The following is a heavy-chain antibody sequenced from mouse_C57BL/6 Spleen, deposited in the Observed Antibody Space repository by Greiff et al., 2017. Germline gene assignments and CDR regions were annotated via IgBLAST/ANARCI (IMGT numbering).Heavy chain of an antibody. D-gene: IGHD1-1*01. Sequence: EVQLQQSGPELVKPGASVKMSCKASGYSFTDYNMHWVKQSHGKSLEWIGYINPNNGGTSYNQKFKGKATLTVNKSSSTAYMEIRSLTSEDSAVYYCSNDYGSRGFAYWGQGTLVTVSA. CDR1: GYSFTDYN. CDR2: INPNNGGT. V-gene: IGHV1-22*01. CDR3: SNDYGSRGFAY. J-gene: IGHJ3*01.